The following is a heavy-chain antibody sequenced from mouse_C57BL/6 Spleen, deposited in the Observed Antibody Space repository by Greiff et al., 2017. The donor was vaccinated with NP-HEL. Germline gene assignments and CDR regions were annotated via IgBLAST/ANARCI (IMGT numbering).Heavy chain of an antibody. J-gene: IGHJ3*01. Sequence: EVKLQESGAELVRPGASVKLSCTASGFNIKDYYMHWVKQRPEQGLEWIGRIDPEDGDTEYAPKFQGKATMTADTPSNTAYLQLSSLTSEDTAVYYCTTPGDGYYEFAYWGQGTLVTVSA. CDR2: IDPEDGDT. CDR3: TTPGDGYYEFAY. CDR1: GFNIKDYY. V-gene: IGHV14-1*01. D-gene: IGHD2-3*01.